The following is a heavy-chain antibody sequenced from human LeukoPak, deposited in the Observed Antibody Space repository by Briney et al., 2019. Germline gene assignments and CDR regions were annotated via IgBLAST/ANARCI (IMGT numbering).Heavy chain of an antibody. CDR1: GFTFSSYW. Sequence: GGSLRLSCAASGFTFSSYWMSWARQAPGKGLEWVANIKQDGSEKYYVDSVKGRFTISRDNAKNSLYLQMNSLRAEDTAVYYCARAQIGEYGSRSYAFDIWGQGTMVTVSS. V-gene: IGHV3-7*01. CDR3: ARAQIGEYGSRSYAFDI. D-gene: IGHD3-10*01. CDR2: IKQDGSEK. J-gene: IGHJ3*02.